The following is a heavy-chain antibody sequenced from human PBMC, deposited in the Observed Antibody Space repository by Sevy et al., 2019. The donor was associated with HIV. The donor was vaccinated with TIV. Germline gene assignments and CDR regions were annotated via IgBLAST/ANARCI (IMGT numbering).Heavy chain of an antibody. CDR3: AREDIVLGEGNYYGMDV. CDR1: EFTVSSNY. CDR2: IYSGGST. J-gene: IGHJ6*02. V-gene: IGHV3-53*01. Sequence: GGSLRLSCAASEFTVSSNYMGWVRQAPGKGLEWVSVIYSGGSTYYADSVKGRFTISRDNSQNTVYLQMNSLRAEDTAVYYCAREDIVLGEGNYYGMDVWGQGTTVTVSS. D-gene: IGHD3-16*01.